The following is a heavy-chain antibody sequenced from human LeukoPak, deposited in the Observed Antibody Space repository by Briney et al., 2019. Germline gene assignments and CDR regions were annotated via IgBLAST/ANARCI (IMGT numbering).Heavy chain of an antibody. CDR3: ARGARVVVVPAAIRF. J-gene: IGHJ4*02. CDR2: INPNSGGT. D-gene: IGHD2-2*02. V-gene: IGHV1-2*02. Sequence: GASVKVSCKASGYTFTGYYMHWVRQAPGQGLEWMGWINPNSGGTNYAQKFQGRVTMTRDTSISTAYMELSRLRSDDTAVYYCARGARVVVVPAAIRFWGQGTLVTVSS. CDR1: GYTFTGYY.